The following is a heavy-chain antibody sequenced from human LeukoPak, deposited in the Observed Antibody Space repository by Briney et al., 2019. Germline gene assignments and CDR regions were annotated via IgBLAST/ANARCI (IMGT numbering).Heavy chain of an antibody. V-gene: IGHV3-33*06. CDR1: GFTFSSYG. D-gene: IGHD2-15*01. CDR3: AKDRDGYCSGGSCFYDAFDV. J-gene: IGHJ3*01. Sequence: PGGSLRLSCAASGFTFSSYGMHWVRQAPGKGLEWEAVIWYDGSNKYYADSVKGRFTISRDNFKSTLYLQMNSLRAEDTAIYYCAKDRDGYCSGGSCFYDAFDVWGQGTMVAVSS. CDR2: IWYDGSNK.